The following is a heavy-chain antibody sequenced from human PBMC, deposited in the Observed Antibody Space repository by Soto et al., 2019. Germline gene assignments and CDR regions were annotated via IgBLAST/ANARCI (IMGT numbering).Heavy chain of an antibody. D-gene: IGHD2-15*01. V-gene: IGHV1-69*02. Sequence: QVQLVQSGAEVKKPGSSVKVSCKASGGTFSSYTISWVRQAPGQGLEWMGRIIPILGIANYAQKFQGRVPITADKSTSTAYMELSSLRSEDTAVYYCARGGTVVDDAFDIWGQGTMVTVSS. CDR2: IIPILGIA. CDR1: GGTFSSYT. CDR3: ARGGTVVDDAFDI. J-gene: IGHJ3*02.